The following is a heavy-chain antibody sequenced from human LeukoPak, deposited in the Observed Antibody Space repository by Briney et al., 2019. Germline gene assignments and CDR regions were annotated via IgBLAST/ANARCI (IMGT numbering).Heavy chain of an antibody. Sequence: GGSLRLSCAASGFTFSSYSMNWVRQAPGKGLEWVSSINSSSSYIYYADSVKGRFTISRDNAKNSLYLQMNSLRAEDTAVYYCARDRAGAQYQLPDDAFDIWGQGTMVTVSS. CDR1: GFTFSSYS. D-gene: IGHD2-2*01. J-gene: IGHJ3*02. V-gene: IGHV3-21*01. CDR3: ARDRAGAQYQLPDDAFDI. CDR2: INSSSSYI.